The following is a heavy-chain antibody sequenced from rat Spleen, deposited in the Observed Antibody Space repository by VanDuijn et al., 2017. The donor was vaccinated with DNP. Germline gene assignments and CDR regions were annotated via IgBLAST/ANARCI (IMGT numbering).Heavy chain of an antibody. V-gene: IGHV5-58*01. CDR2: INTDGGNT. CDR3: TTSNWYFDF. Sequence: EVQLVETGGGLVQPGRSLKLSCVASGFTFSSYWMFWIRQAPGKGLEWVSSINTDGGNTYYPDSVKGRFTISRDNAKSTLYLQMDSLRSEDTATYYCTTSNWYFDFWGPGTMVTVSS. CDR1: GFTFSSYW. J-gene: IGHJ1*01.